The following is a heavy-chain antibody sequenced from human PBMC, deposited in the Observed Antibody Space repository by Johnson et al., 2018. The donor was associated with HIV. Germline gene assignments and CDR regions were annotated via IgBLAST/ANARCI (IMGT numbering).Heavy chain of an antibody. CDR1: GFTFSSYA. V-gene: IGHV3-30*04. CDR3: AKDRVGHSVGDACDI. Sequence: HVQLVESGGGVVQPGRSLRLSCAASGFTFSSYAMHWVRQAPGKGLEWVAVISYDGSNKYYADSVKGRFTISRDNSKNKLYLQTNSLRAEDTAVYYCAKDRVGHSVGDACDIWGQGRMVTVSS. D-gene: IGHD1-26*01. CDR2: ISYDGSNK. J-gene: IGHJ3*02.